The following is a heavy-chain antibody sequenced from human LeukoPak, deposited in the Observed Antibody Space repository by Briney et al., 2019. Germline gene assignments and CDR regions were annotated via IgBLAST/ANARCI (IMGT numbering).Heavy chain of an antibody. Sequence: ASVKVSCKASGYTFTSYDINWVRQATGQGLEWMGWMNPNSGNTGYAQKFQGRVTMTRNTSISTAYMELSSLRSEDTAVYYCATRSPGVYCSSTSCYHAFDIWGQGTMVTVSS. J-gene: IGHJ3*02. CDR3: ATRSPGVYCSSTSCYHAFDI. CDR2: MNPNSGNT. D-gene: IGHD2-2*01. CDR1: GYTFTSYD. V-gene: IGHV1-8*01.